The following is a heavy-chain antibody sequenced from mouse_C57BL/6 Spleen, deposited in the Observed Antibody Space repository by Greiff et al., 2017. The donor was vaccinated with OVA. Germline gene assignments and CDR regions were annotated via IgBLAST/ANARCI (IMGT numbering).Heavy chain of an antibody. CDR1: GYTFTSYW. V-gene: IGHV1-69*01. Sequence: QVQLQQPGAELVMPGASVKLSCTASGYTFTSYWMHWVKQRPGQGLEWIGEIDPSDSYTNYNQKFKGKSTLTVDKSSSTAYMQLSSLTSEDSAVYYCAHYRNYEWYFDVWGTGTTVTVSS. CDR3: AHYRNYEWYFDV. CDR2: IDPSDSYT. D-gene: IGHD2-1*01. J-gene: IGHJ1*03.